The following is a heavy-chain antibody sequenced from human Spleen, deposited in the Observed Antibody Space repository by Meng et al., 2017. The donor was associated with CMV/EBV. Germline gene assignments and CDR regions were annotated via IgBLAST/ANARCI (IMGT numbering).Heavy chain of an antibody. CDR2: IGSTGSSI. D-gene: IGHD6-6*01. J-gene: IGHJ6*02. CDR3: ARDPRPGAYYFGMDV. CDR1: GFSFSDYY. V-gene: IGHV3-11*04. Sequence: GESLKISCAASGFSFSDYYMSWIRQAPGKGLEWVSYIGSTGSSIYYADSVKGRFTISRDNAKNSLYLQMNSLRAEDTAMYYCARDPRPGAYYFGMDVWGQGTTVTVSS.